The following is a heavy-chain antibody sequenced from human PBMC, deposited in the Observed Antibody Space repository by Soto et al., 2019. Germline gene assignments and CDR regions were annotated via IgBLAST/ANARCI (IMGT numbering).Heavy chain of an antibody. CDR1: GYTFTSYA. CDR2: INAGNGNT. Sequence: QVQLVQSGAEVKKPGASVKVSCKASGYTFTSYAMHWVRQAPGQRLEWMGWINAGNGNTKYSQKFQGRVTITRDTSASTAYMELCSLRSEDTAVYYCARVGGYYFDSSGLDYWGQGTLVTVSS. J-gene: IGHJ4*02. CDR3: ARVGGYYFDSSGLDY. D-gene: IGHD3-22*01. V-gene: IGHV1-3*01.